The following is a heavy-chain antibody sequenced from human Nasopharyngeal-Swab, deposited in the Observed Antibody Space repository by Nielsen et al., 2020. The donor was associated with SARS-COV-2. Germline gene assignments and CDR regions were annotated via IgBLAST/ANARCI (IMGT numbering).Heavy chain of an antibody. V-gene: IGHV3-30*18. D-gene: IGHD6-19*01. CDR3: AKSSGWYVGYFDY. CDR2: ISYDGSNK. J-gene: IGHJ4*02. Sequence: WIRQPPGKGLEWVAVISYDGSNKHYADSVKGRFTISRDNSKNTLYLQMNSLRAEDTAVYYCAKSSGWYVGYFDYWGQGTLVTVSS.